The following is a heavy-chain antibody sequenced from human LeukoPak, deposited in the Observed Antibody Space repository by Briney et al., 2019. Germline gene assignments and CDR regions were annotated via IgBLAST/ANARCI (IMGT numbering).Heavy chain of an antibody. J-gene: IGHJ4*02. D-gene: IGHD3-22*01. V-gene: IGHV3-23*01. CDR3: AKFSWGFGNWCYYDSSGYYYDY. CDR2: ISGSGGST. CDR1: GFTFSSYA. Sequence: GGSLRLSCAASGFTFSSYAMSWVRQAPGKGLEWVSAISGSGGSTYYADSVKGRFTISRDNSKNTLYLQMNSLRAEDTAVYYCAKFSWGFGNWCYYDSSGYYYDYWGQGTLVTVSS.